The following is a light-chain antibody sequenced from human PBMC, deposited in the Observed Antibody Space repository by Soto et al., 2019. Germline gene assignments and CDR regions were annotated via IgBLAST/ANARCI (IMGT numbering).Light chain of an antibody. CDR3: QQYYSIPIT. J-gene: IGKJ5*01. CDR1: QSVLYSSNNKNY. Sequence: DIVLTQSPDSLAVSLGEWATINCKSSQSVLYSSNNKNYLAWYQQKPGQPPKLLIYWASARQSGVPDRFTGSGSGTDFTLNISSLEAEDVAVYYCQQYYSIPITFGQGTRLEIK. CDR2: WAS. V-gene: IGKV4-1*01.